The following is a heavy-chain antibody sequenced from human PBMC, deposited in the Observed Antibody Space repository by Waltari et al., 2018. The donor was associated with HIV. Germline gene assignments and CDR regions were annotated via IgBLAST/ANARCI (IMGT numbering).Heavy chain of an antibody. CDR1: GYNFTTYD. V-gene: IGHV1-8*01. CDR2: MNPKSVNT. CDR3: ARAPVAAKRLDGAFDF. Sequence: QVQLVQSGAEVKKPGASVKVSCKASGYNFTTYDINWVRQATGQGLEWMGWMNPKSVNTGYAQILQGRVTMTRNTSISTAYMELSSLRSEDTAVYYCARAPVAAKRLDGAFDFWGQGTMVIVSS. J-gene: IGHJ3*01. D-gene: IGHD2-15*01.